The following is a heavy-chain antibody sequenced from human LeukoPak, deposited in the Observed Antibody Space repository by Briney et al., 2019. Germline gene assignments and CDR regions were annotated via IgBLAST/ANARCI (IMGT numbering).Heavy chain of an antibody. V-gene: IGHV1-18*01. J-gene: IGHJ4*02. CDR2: ISAYNGNT. CDR3: ANGVY. D-gene: IGHD3-10*01. CDR1: GYTFINYD. Sequence: ASVKVSCKASGYTFINYDIRWVRQAPGQGLEWMGWISAYNGNTDYAQKFQGRVTMTTDTSTSTAYMELSSLGSEDTAVYYCANGVYWGQGTLVTVSS.